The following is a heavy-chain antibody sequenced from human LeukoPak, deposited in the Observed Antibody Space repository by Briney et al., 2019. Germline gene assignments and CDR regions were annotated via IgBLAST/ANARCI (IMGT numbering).Heavy chain of an antibody. Sequence: GGSLRLSCAASGFTFSNAWMSWVRQAPGKGLEWVGRIKSKTDGGTTDYAAPVKGRFTISRGDLKNTLYLQMNSLKTEDTAVYYRTTSYFGDYYYYMDVWGKGTTVTVSS. CDR2: IKSKTDGGTT. CDR3: TTSYFGDYYYYMDV. CDR1: GFTFSNAW. D-gene: IGHD3-16*01. V-gene: IGHV3-15*01. J-gene: IGHJ6*03.